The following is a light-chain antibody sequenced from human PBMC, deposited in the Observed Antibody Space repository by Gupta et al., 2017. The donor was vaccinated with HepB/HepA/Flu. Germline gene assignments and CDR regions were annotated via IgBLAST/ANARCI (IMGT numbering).Light chain of an antibody. CDR3: QQYDSSPQT. J-gene: IGKJ1*01. Sequence: IVLTQSPGTLSFSPGETATVSCRASQSVGSLAWYQQKPGQAPRLLIHGTSSRATGIPDRFSGSGSGTDFALTISRLEPEDFAVYYCQQYDSSPQTFGQGTKVEIE. V-gene: IGKV3-20*01. CDR1: QSVGS. CDR2: GTS.